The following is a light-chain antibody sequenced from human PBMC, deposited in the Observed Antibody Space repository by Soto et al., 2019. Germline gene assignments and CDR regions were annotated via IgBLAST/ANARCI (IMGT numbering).Light chain of an antibody. CDR3: HSYYNSRSGDVL. CDR2: VNT. V-gene: IGLV1-40*01. J-gene: IGLJ2*01. Sequence: QSVLTQPPSVSGAPGQRVTISCTGGSSNIGAGYDVHWYQQLPGTAPILLIYVNTNRPSGGPDGFSGSKSGTSASLAITGLQAEEEAAYYCHSYYNSRSGDVLFGGGTKLTVL. CDR1: SSNIGAGYD.